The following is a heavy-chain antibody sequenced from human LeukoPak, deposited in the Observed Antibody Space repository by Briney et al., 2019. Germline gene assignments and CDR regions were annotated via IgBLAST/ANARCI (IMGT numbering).Heavy chain of an antibody. V-gene: IGHV1-24*01. J-gene: IGHJ4*02. D-gene: IGHD3-22*01. CDR1: EYTLTELS. Sequence: ASVKVSCKVSEYTLTELSMHWVRQAPGKGLEWMGGFDPEDGETIYAQKFQGRVTMTEDTSTDTAYMELSSLRSEDTAVYYCATLDSGGYYRTYYFDYWGQGTLVTVSS. CDR2: FDPEDGET. CDR3: ATLDSGGYYRTYYFDY.